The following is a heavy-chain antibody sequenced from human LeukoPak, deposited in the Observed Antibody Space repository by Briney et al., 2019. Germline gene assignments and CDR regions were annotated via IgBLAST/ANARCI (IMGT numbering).Heavy chain of an antibody. Sequence: GGSLGLSCVASGFTFSSYWMNWARQAPGKGLEWVASINHNGNVNYYVDSVKGRFTISRDNAKNSLYLQMSNLRAEDTAVYFCARGGGLDVWGQGATVTVSS. CDR3: ARGGGLDV. CDR1: GFTFSSYW. D-gene: IGHD3-16*01. CDR2: INHNGNVN. V-gene: IGHV3-7*03. J-gene: IGHJ6*02.